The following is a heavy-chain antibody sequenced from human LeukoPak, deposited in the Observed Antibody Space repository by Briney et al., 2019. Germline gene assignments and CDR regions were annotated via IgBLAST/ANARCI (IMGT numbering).Heavy chain of an antibody. CDR2: MNPNTGDT. CDR3: ARSITIFGVVTLGWFDP. V-gene: IGHV1-8*01. Sequence: ASVKVSCKASGYTFTIFDINWVRQAPGQGLEWVGWMNPNTGDTVYAQKFQGRVTMTTDTSTSTAYMELRSLRSDDTAVYYCARSITIFGVVTLGWFDPWGQGTLVTVSS. J-gene: IGHJ5*02. D-gene: IGHD3-3*01. CDR1: GYTFTIFD.